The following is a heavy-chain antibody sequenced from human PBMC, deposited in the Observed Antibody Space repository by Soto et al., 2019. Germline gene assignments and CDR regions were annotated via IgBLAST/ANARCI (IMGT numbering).Heavy chain of an antibody. Sequence: EVQLLESGGGLVQPGGSLRLSCAASGFTFSSYEMTWVRQAPGKGLEWVSTITTSGVTAFYADSVKGRFTISRDKSKSTLYLQMTTLRAEDTAVYYCARRNTRYYEDFWVQGTLVTVSS. CDR2: ITTSGVTA. CDR3: ARRNTRYYEDF. J-gene: IGHJ4*02. D-gene: IGHD3-22*01. CDR1: GFTFSSYE. V-gene: IGHV3-23*01.